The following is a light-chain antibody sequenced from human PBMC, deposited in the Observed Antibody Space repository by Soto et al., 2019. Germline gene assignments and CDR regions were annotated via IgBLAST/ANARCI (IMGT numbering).Light chain of an antibody. CDR1: QGISSY. CDR2: AAS. V-gene: IGKV1-9*01. Sequence: IQLTHSPSLLSLSVGDRASHTSMASQGISSYLAWYQQKPGKAPKLLIYAASTLQSGVPSRFSGSGSGTEFTLTISSLQPEDFATYYCQQLNSYPSTFGQGTRLEI. CDR3: QQLNSYPST. J-gene: IGKJ5*01.